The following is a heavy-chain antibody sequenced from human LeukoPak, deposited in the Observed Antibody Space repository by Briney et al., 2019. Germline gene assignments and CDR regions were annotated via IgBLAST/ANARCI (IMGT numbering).Heavy chain of an antibody. CDR1: GLIFSDYS. CDR3: ARGSDGGWYGMFDY. D-gene: IGHD6-19*01. J-gene: IGHJ4*02. CDR2: ISIVSNTI. Sequence: GGSLRLSCAASGLIFSDYSMNWVRQAPGKGLEWVSYISIVSNTIYYADSVKGRFTISRDDAKNSLYLQMNSLRAEDTAVYYCARGSDGGWYGMFDYWGQGALVTVSS. V-gene: IGHV3-48*04.